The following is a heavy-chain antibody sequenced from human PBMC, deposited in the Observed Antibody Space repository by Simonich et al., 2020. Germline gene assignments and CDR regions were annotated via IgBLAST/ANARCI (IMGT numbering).Heavy chain of an antibody. V-gene: IGHV1-2*06. CDR3: ARDGGNCSGGSFYWYFDL. Sequence: QVQLVQSGAEVKKPVASVKVSCKASGYTFTGYYMHWVRQAPGQGLEWMGRTNPNRGGTNYAQKFQGRVTMTRDTSISTAYMELSRLRSDDTAVYYCARDGGNCSGGSFYWYFDLWGRGTLVTVSS. J-gene: IGHJ2*01. CDR1: GYTFTGYY. D-gene: IGHD2-15*01. CDR2: TNPNRGGT.